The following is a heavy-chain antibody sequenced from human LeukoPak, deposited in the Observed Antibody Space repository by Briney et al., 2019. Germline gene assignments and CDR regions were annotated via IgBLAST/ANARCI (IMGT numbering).Heavy chain of an antibody. D-gene: IGHD1-26*01. CDR2: SYYRTKWYN. CDR3: ARAQAYSGRIFDY. J-gene: IGHJ4*02. CDR1: GDSVSSNSAA. Sequence: SQTLSLTCAISGDSVSSNSAAWNWIRQSPARGLEWLGGSYYRTKWYNEYAVSVKSRITINPDTSKNQFSLQLNSVTPEDTAVYYCARAQAYSGRIFDYWGQGTLVTVSS. V-gene: IGHV6-1*01.